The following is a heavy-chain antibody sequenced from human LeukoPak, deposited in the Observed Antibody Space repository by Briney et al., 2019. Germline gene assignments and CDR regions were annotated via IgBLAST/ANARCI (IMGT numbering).Heavy chain of an antibody. CDR2: IYHSGST. J-gene: IGHJ3*02. D-gene: IGHD3-22*01. CDR1: GYSISSGYY. Sequence: PSETLSLTCTVSGYSISSGYYWGWIRQPPGKGLEWIGSIYHSGSTYYNPPLKSRVTMSLDTSKNQFSLKLSSVTAADTAVYYCARDGPYYYDSSGYDAFDIWGQGTMVTVSS. CDR3: ARDGPYYYDSSGYDAFDI. V-gene: IGHV4-38-2*02.